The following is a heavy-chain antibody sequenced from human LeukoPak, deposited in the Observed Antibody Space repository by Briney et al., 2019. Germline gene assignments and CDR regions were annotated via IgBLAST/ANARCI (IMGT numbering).Heavy chain of an antibody. D-gene: IGHD3-22*01. CDR1: GFTFYDYA. V-gene: IGHV3-9*01. J-gene: IGHJ3*02. CDR3: AKDKRSYDIYAFDM. CDR2: ISWNSGTR. Sequence: GGSLRLSCAASGFTFYDYAMHWVRQAPGKGLGWVSGISWNSGTRGYVDSVKGRFTISRDNAKTSLYLQMNSLRAEDTALYYCAKDKRSYDIYAFDMWGQGTMVTVSS.